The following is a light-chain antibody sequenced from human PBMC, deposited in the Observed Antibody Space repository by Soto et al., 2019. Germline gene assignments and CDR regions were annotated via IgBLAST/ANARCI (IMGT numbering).Light chain of an antibody. V-gene: IGKV3-20*01. J-gene: IGKJ1*01. Sequence: EIVLTQSPGTLSLSPGERATLSCRASQGVSGGYLAWYQQKPGQAPRLLIYGASSRATGIPNRFSGSESGTDFTITISRLEPEDFAVYYCQHYGSSPRTFGQGTKVEIK. CDR3: QHYGSSPRT. CDR1: QGVSGGY. CDR2: GAS.